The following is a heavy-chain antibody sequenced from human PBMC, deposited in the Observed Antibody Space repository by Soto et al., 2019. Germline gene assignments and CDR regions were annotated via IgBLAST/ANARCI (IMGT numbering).Heavy chain of an antibody. CDR1: GGSISSGGYS. Sequence: SETLSLTCAVSGGSISSGGYSWSWIRQPPGKGLEWIGYIYHSGSTNYNPSLKSRVTISVDKSKNQFSLKLSSVTAADTAVYYCARYPRGLHRDPDAFDIWGQGTMVTVSS. D-gene: IGHD2-2*01. V-gene: IGHV4-30-2*01. CDR2: IYHSGST. CDR3: ARYPRGLHRDPDAFDI. J-gene: IGHJ3*02.